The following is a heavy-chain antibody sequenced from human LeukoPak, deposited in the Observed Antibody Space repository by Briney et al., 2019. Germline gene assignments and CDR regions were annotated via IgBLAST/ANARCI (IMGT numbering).Heavy chain of an antibody. Sequence: GGSLRLSCVGFGFTFSSYWMNWVRQAPGKGLEWAANIKQDGSEKYYVDSVKGRFTISRDNAKNSVYLQMYSLRAEDTAVYYCVRAMDSWGQGTLVTVSS. CDR1: GFTFSSYW. CDR2: IKQDGSEK. V-gene: IGHV3-7*03. CDR3: VRAMDS. J-gene: IGHJ4*02.